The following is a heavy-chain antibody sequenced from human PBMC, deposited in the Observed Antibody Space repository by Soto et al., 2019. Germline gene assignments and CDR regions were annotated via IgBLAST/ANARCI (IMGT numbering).Heavy chain of an antibody. CDR3: ARAGCSSIWCVSQFDN. D-gene: IGHD2-2*01. J-gene: IGHJ4*01. Sequence: GGSLRLFCASSGFNFSFYAMHWVRQTPGKGLEWVAVISFDGNNIYYADSVRGRFTISRDSSSSMLYLQMNNLKPEDSAIYYCARAGCSSIWCVSQFDNWGHVTLFPASS. CDR1: GFNFSFYA. V-gene: IGHV3-30-3*01. CDR2: ISFDGNNI.